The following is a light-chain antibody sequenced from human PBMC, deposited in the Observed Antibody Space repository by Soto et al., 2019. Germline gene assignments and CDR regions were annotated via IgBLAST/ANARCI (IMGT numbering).Light chain of an antibody. Sequence: DIQMTQSPSTLSASVGVRVTITCRASQSINSWLAWYQHKPGKAPKLLIYKASSLESGVPSRFSGSGSGTEFTLTINTLQPEDFASYHCLQYSSHSWTFGQETKVEMK. CDR3: LQYSSHSWT. CDR1: QSINSW. V-gene: IGKV1-5*03. J-gene: IGKJ1*01. CDR2: KAS.